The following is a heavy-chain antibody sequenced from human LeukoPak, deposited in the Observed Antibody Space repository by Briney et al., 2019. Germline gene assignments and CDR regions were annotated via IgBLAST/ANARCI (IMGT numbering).Heavy chain of an antibody. Sequence: PSETLSLTCTVAGASISSESYYWGWIRQPPGEGLEWIGAVYHSGSTNYNPSLKSRVTISVDTSKNQFSLKLSSVTAADTAVYYCARERDYYDSSGYYYYFDYWGQGTPVTVSS. J-gene: IGHJ4*02. CDR3: ARERDYYDSSGYYYYFDY. CDR2: VYHSGST. CDR1: GASISSESYY. V-gene: IGHV4-39*07. D-gene: IGHD3-22*01.